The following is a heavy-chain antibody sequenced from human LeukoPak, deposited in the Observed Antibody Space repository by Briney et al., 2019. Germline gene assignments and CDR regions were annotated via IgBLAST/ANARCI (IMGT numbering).Heavy chain of an antibody. Sequence: ASVKVSCKVSGYTLTEVSIHWVRQAPGKGLEWMGGFDPEDGETIYAQKFQGRVTMTEDTSTDTAYMELSSLRSEDTAVYYCATGDINTLPDRYYFYMDVWGKGTTVTVSS. V-gene: IGHV1-24*01. CDR2: FDPEDGET. CDR1: GYTLTEVS. J-gene: IGHJ6*03. CDR3: ATGDINTLPDRYYFYMDV. D-gene: IGHD2-15*01.